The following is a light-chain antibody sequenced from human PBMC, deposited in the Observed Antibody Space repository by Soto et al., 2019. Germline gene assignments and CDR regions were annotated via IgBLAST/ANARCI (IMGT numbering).Light chain of an antibody. CDR1: SSDVGGYNY. J-gene: IGLJ1*01. CDR2: EVS. CDR3: NSYTSSTPYV. Sequence: QSVLTQPPSASGSPGQSVTISCTGTSSDVGGYNYVSWYQHHPGKAPKVMIYEVSKRPSGVPDRFSGSKSGNTASLTVSGLQTEDEADYYCNSYTSSTPYVFGTGTKVTVL. V-gene: IGLV2-8*01.